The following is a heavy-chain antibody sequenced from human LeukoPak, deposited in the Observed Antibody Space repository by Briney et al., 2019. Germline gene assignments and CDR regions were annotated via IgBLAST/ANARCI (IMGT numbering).Heavy chain of an antibody. Sequence: GESLKISCEASGYNFLTYWIGWVRQMPGKGLEWMGIIYPGDSDTTYSPSFQGQVTISADKSISTAYLQWSSLKASDTAMYYCARRRDGYNYVGTDYWGQGTLVTVSS. D-gene: IGHD5-24*01. CDR1: GYNFLTYW. CDR2: IYPGDSDT. CDR3: ARRRDGYNYVGTDY. V-gene: IGHV5-51*01. J-gene: IGHJ4*02.